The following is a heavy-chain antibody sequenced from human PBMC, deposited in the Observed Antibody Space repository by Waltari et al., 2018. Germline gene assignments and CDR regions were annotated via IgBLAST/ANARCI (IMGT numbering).Heavy chain of an antibody. CDR2: INQDGSEK. CDR1: GFTLSTYW. V-gene: IGHV3-7*01. Sequence: EVQLVESGGGLVRPGGSLRLSCAASGFTLSTYWMTWVRQAPGKGLEWVANINQDGSEKHYVDSVKGRFTISRDNAKNSLYLQMNSLRGEDTAVYYCATYPFDHWGQGTLVTVSS. CDR3: ATYPFDH. J-gene: IGHJ4*02.